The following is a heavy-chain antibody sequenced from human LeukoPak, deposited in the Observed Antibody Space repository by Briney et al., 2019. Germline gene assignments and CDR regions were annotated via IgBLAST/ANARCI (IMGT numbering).Heavy chain of an antibody. CDR3: ARQCSSTSCHSPPYYYYGMDV. Sequence: SQTLSLTCAVSGGSISSGGYSWSWIRQPPGKGLEWIGEINHSGSTNYNPSLKSRVTISVDTSKNQFSLKLSSVTAADTAVYYCARQCSSTSCHSPPYYYYGMDVWGQGTTVTVSS. D-gene: IGHD2-2*02. V-gene: IGHV4-30-2*01. CDR2: INHSGST. J-gene: IGHJ6*02. CDR1: GGSISSGGYS.